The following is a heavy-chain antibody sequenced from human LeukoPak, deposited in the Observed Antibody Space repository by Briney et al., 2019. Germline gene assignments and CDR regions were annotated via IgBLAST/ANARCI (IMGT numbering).Heavy chain of an antibody. CDR1: GGSISSYY. J-gene: IGHJ4*02. D-gene: IGHD3-22*01. CDR3: ASNYYDSSGMMDY. Sequence: SETLSLTCTVSGGSISSYYWSWTRQPAGKGLEWIGRIYTSGSTNYNPSLKSRVTMSVDTSKNQFSLKLSSVTAADTAVYYCASNYYDSSGMMDYWGQGTLVTVSS. CDR2: IYTSGST. V-gene: IGHV4-4*07.